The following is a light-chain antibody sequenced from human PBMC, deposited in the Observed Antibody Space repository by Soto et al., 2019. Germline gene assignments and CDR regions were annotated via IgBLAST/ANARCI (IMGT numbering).Light chain of an antibody. Sequence: IQMTQSPAPLSASVGDRVTVTCRASQGISSDLGWFQQKPGKAPKLLIYAASSLQSGVPSRFIGRRSGTYCTLTISGLQVEDAATYYCLQEYRYPLTLGGGTKVDI. CDR3: LQEYRYPLT. CDR2: AAS. CDR1: QGISSD. V-gene: IGKV1-6*02. J-gene: IGKJ4*01.